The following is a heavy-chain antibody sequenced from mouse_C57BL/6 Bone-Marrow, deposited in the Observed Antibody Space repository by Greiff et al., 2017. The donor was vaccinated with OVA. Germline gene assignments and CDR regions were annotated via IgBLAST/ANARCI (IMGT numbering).Heavy chain of an antibody. Sequence: EVQLVESGAELVRPGASVKLSCTASGFNIKDDYMHWVKQRPEQGLEWIGWIDPENGDTEYASKFQGKATITADTSSNTAYLQLSSLTSEDTAVYYCTKGRLRVFAYWGQGTLVTVSA. CDR2: IDPENGDT. V-gene: IGHV14-4*01. CDR1: GFNIKDDY. CDR3: TKGRLRVFAY. D-gene: IGHD3-2*02. J-gene: IGHJ3*01.